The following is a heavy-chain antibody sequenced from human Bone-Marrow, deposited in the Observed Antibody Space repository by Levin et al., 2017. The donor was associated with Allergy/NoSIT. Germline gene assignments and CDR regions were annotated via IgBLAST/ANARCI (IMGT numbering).Heavy chain of an antibody. CDR2: IYYSGST. Sequence: SQTLSLTCTVSGGSISSSSYYWGWIRQPPGKGLEWIGSIYYSGSTYYNPSLKSRVTISVDTSKNQFSLKLSSVTAADTAVYYCASNPLSGYYDFWSGSIGGFDYWGQGTLVTVSS. V-gene: IGHV4-39*07. CDR3: ASNPLSGYYDFWSGSIGGFDY. D-gene: IGHD3-3*01. CDR1: GGSISSSSYY. J-gene: IGHJ4*02.